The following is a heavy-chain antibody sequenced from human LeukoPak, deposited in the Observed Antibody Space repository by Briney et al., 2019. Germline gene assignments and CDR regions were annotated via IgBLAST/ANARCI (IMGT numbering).Heavy chain of an antibody. V-gene: IGHV3-23*01. CDR3: ARGTAWYSSSWYFDY. J-gene: IGHJ4*02. CDR1: GFTFSSYG. Sequence: GGSLRLSCAASGFTFSSYGMSWVRQAPGKGLEWVSAMSGGGGSTFYADSVKGRFIISRDNSKNTLYLQMNSLRADDTAVYYCARGTAWYSSSWYFDYWGQGTLVTVSS. CDR2: MSGGGGST. D-gene: IGHD6-13*01.